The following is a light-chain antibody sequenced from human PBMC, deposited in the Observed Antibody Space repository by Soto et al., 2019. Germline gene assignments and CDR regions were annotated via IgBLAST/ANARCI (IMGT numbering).Light chain of an antibody. CDR2: GAS. CDR1: QSVSGN. Sequence: EIVMTQSPATLSVSPGERATLSCRASQSVSGNLAWYQQKPGQPPRLLSYGASTMATGIPARFSGSGSGTEFTLTISSLQSEEFAVYYCQQYNNWTLTFGGGTKVEIK. J-gene: IGKJ4*01. V-gene: IGKV3-15*01. CDR3: QQYNNWTLT.